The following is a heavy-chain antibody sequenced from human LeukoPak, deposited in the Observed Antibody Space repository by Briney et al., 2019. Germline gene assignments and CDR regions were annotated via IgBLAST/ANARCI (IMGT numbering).Heavy chain of an antibody. V-gene: IGHV3-73*01. CDR1: GFTFSGSA. D-gene: IGHD3-16*01. CDR2: IRSKANSYAT. J-gene: IGHJ3*02. CDR3: TRPLRGGELDAFDI. Sequence: GGSLKLSCAASGFTFSGSAMHWVRQASGKGLEWVGRIRSKANSYATAYAASVKGRFTISRDDSKNTAYLQMNSLKAEDTAVYYCTRPLRGGELDAFDIWGQGTMVTVSS.